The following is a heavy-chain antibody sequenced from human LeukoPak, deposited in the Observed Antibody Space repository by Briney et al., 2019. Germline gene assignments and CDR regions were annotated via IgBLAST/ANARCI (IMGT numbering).Heavy chain of an antibody. D-gene: IGHD6-13*01. V-gene: IGHV3-23*01. Sequence: GGSLRLSCAASGFTFSNAWMSWVRQAPGKGLEWASAISGSGGSTYYADSVKGRFTISRDNSKNTLYLQMNSLRAEDTAVYYCAKAAAGFTFYFDYWGQGTLVTVSS. J-gene: IGHJ4*02. CDR2: ISGSGGST. CDR1: GFTFSNAW. CDR3: AKAAAGFTFYFDY.